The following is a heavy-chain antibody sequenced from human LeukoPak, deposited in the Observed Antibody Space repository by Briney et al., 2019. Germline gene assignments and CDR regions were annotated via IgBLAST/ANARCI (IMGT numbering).Heavy chain of an antibody. Sequence: ASVKVSCKASGYTFTSYGISWVRQAPGQGLEWMGWISAYNGNTNYAQKLQGRVTMTTDTSTSTAYMELRSLGSDDTAVYYCARVSHGYCSGGSCFSSSWFDPWGQGTLVTVSS. CDR3: ARVSHGYCSGGSCFSSSWFDP. CDR1: GYTFTSYG. V-gene: IGHV1-18*01. D-gene: IGHD2-15*01. J-gene: IGHJ5*02. CDR2: ISAYNGNT.